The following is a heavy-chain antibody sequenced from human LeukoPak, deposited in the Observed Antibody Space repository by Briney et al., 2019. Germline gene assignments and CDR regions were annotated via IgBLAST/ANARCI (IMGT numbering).Heavy chain of an antibody. Sequence: SYYWSWIRQPPGKGLEWIGSIYYSGSTYYNPSLKSRVTISVDTSKNQFSLKLSSVTAADTAVYYCARQRGSGWYLFFDYWGQGTLVTVSS. CDR1: SYY. CDR3: ARQRGSGWYLFFDY. J-gene: IGHJ4*02. V-gene: IGHV4-39*01. D-gene: IGHD6-19*01. CDR2: IYYSGST.